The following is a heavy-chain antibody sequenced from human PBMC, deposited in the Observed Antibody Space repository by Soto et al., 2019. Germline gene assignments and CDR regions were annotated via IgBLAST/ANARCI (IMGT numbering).Heavy chain of an antibody. Sequence: QMQLVESGGGVVQPGRSLRLSCAVPGFVFSNYAIHWVREAPGKGLEWVAVMSIDGSKQFYADSLQGRFTISRDNSKNMLFLQMNSLSPEYTAMYYCVRGWVAAPVNNWCDPWGQGTQVTVSS. J-gene: IGHJ5*02. CDR1: GFVFSNYA. D-gene: IGHD6-13*01. V-gene: IGHV3-30*04. CDR2: MSIDGSKQ. CDR3: VRGWVAAPVNNWCDP.